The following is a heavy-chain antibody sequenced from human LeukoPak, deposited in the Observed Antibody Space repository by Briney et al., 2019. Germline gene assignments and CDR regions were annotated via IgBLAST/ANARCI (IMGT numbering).Heavy chain of an antibody. CDR1: GGSNSGQF. V-gene: IGHV4-59*11. D-gene: IGHD2-21*02. J-gene: IGHJ3*02. CDR3: GRARDMAFDI. CDR2: IYYNGIT. Sequence: SDTLSLTCTVSGGSNSGQFWRWIRQPPAKGLEWIGNIYYNGITNYNPSLKSRVTMSVDTSKNQSSLKLTSVTAADTAVYYCGRARDMAFDIWGRGTMVTVSS.